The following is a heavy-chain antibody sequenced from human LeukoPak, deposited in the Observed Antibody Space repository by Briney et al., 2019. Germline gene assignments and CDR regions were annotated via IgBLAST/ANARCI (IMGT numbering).Heavy chain of an antibody. CDR1: GFTFSSYA. CDR3: ARHRPPSGTYNAGFDF. V-gene: IGHV3-30-3*01. J-gene: IGHJ4*02. D-gene: IGHD1-26*01. CDR2: ISYDGSNK. Sequence: PGGSLRLSCAASGFTFSSYAMHWVRQAPGKGLEWVAVISYDGSNKYYADSVKGRFTISRDNSKNTLYLQMNSLKASDTAMYYCARHRPPSGTYNAGFDFWGQGTLVTVSS.